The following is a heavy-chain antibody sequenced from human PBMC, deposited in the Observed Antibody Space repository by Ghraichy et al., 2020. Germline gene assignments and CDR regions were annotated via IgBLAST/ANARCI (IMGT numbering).Heavy chain of an antibody. J-gene: IGHJ4*02. CDR1: GFTFSDYY. CDR3: ATGSGSYVLDY. Sequence: LSLTCAASGFTFSDYYMSWIRQAPGKGLEWVSYISSSSSYTNYADSVKGRFTISRDNAKNSLYLQMNSLRAEDTAVYYCATGSGSYVLDYWGQGTLVTVSS. V-gene: IGHV3-11*06. D-gene: IGHD1-26*01. CDR2: ISSSSSYT.